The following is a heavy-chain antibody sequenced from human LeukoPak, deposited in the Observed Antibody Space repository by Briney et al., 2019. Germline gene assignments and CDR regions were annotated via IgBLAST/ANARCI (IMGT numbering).Heavy chain of an antibody. D-gene: IGHD3-22*01. CDR1: GFTFSTYA. J-gene: IGHJ6*02. V-gene: IGHV3-33*01. CDR2: IWYDGSNK. CDR3: ARGHDSAYVYYYYYGMDV. Sequence: PGGSLRLSCAASGFTFSTYAMHWVRQAPGKGLEWVAVIWYDGSNKYYTDSVKGRFTISRDNSQNTLYLQTNSLRAEDTAVYYCARGHDSAYVYYYYYGMDVWGQGTTVTVSS.